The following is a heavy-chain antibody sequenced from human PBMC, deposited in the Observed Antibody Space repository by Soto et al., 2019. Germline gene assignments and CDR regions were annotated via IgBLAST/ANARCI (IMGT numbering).Heavy chain of an antibody. J-gene: IGHJ4*02. CDR1: GFTFSSYA. D-gene: IGHD1-20*01. CDR3: AKGLTGTTSGNY. V-gene: IGHV3-23*01. CDR2: ISDGGGRT. Sequence: GGSLRLSCAASGFTFSSYAMSWVRQAPGKGLEWVSGISDGGGRTYYAESVKGRFPISRDNSKNTLYLQMNSLRAEDTGVYCCAKGLTGTTSGNYWGQGTLVTVSS.